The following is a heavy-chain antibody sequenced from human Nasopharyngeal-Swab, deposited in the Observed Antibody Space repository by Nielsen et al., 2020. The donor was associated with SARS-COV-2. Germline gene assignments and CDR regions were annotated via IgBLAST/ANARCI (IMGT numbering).Heavy chain of an antibody. Sequence: GESLKISCAASGFTFSSYGMHWVRQAPGKGLECVAVISYDGSNKYHADSVRGRLTISRDNSKNTLYLQMNSLRAEDSAVYYCARGLGSNWFDPWGQGTLVTVSS. D-gene: IGHD7-27*01. CDR2: ISYDGSNK. CDR3: ARGLGSNWFDP. J-gene: IGHJ5*02. V-gene: IGHV3-30*03. CDR1: GFTFSSYG.